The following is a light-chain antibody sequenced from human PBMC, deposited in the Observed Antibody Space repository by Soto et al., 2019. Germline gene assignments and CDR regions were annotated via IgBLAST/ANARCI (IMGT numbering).Light chain of an antibody. CDR1: ISNLGSNF. CDR2: RND. V-gene: IGLV1-47*01. Sequence: QSVLTQPPSASGTPGQRVTISCSGSISNLGSNFVFWYQQLPGAAPKLLFSRNDQRPSGVPDRFSGSKSGNSASLAISGLRSEDEADYHCAAWDDSLRGVVFGGGTKLTVL. CDR3: AAWDDSLRGVV. J-gene: IGLJ3*02.